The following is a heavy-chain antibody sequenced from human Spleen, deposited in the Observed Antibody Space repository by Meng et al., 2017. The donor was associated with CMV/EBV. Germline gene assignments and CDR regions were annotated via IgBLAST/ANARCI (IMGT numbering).Heavy chain of an antibody. CDR3: ARDQYDFWSGSPKGWFDP. CDR1: GFTFSSFE. CDR2: ISSSGSTM. J-gene: IGHJ5*02. V-gene: IGHV3-48*03. D-gene: IGHD3-3*01. Sequence: GGSLRLSCAASGFTFSSFEMNWVRQAPGKGLEWVSYISSSGSTMYYADSVKGRFTISRDNTKNSLYLQMDSLRGEDTALYYCARDQYDFWSGSPKGWFDPWGQGTLVTVSS.